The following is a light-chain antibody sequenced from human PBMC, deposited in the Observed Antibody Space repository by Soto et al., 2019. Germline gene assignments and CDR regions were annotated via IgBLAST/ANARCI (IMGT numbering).Light chain of an antibody. V-gene: IGLV1-40*01. Sequence: QSVLTQPPSVSGAPGQRVTISCTGSSSKIGAGYDVHWYQQLPGTAPKLLIYGNSNRPSGVPDRFSGSKSGTSASLAITGLQAEDEADYYCQSYDSSLSTDVFGTGTKLNVL. J-gene: IGLJ1*01. CDR1: SSKIGAGYD. CDR2: GNS. CDR3: QSYDSSLSTDV.